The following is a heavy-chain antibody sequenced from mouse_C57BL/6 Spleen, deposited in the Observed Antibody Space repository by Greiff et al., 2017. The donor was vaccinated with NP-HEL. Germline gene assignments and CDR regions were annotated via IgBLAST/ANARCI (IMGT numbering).Heavy chain of an antibody. CDR2: IDPETGGT. CDR1: GYTFTDYE. D-gene: IGHD1-1*01. V-gene: IGHV1-15*01. Sequence: QVQLQQSGAELVRPGASVTLSCKASGYTFTDYEMHWVKQTPVHGLEWIGAIDPETGGTAYNQKFKGKAILTADKSSSTAYMELRSLTSEDSAVYYCTTGGYGSSYWYFDVWGTGTTVTVSS. CDR3: TTGGYGSSYWYFDV. J-gene: IGHJ1*03.